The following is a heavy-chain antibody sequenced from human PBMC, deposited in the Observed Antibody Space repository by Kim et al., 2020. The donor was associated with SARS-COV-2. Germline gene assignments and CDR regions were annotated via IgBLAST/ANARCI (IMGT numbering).Heavy chain of an antibody. J-gene: IGHJ3*02. CDR3: ARDFDI. CDR2: IKEDGSAK. CDR1: GVTFSRYW. Sequence: GGSLRLSCAASGVTFSRYWMSWVRQAPGKGLEWVANIKEDGSAKYYVDSVKGRFAISRDNARNSLYLQVNRLRAEDTAIYYCARDFDIWGQGTVVTVSS. V-gene: IGHV3-7*01.